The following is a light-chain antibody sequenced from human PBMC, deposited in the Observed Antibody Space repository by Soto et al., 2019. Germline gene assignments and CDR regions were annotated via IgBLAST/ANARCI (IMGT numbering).Light chain of an antibody. Sequence: DIQMTQSPSSVSASVGDRVTITCRASQDVDTYLAWYQLKPGKAPNLLIYAASSLQSEVPSRFSGSGSGSDFTLTISSLQPEDFATYYFQQAKAFPLTFGGGTKVE. J-gene: IGKJ4*01. CDR1: QDVDTY. CDR2: AAS. V-gene: IGKV1-12*01. CDR3: QQAKAFPLT.